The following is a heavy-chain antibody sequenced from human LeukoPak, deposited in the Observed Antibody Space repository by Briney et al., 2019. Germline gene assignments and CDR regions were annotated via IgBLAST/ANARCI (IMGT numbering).Heavy chain of an antibody. Sequence: GGSLRLSCAASGFTFSSYGMHWVRQAPGKGLEWVAVISYDGSNKYYADSVKGRFTISRDNSKNTLYLQMNSLRAEDTAVYYCAKDLYQGAAGTSFLARPGRMDVWGQGTTVTVSS. D-gene: IGHD6-13*01. J-gene: IGHJ6*02. CDR3: AKDLYQGAAGTSFLARPGRMDV. CDR1: GFTFSSYG. V-gene: IGHV3-30*18. CDR2: ISYDGSNK.